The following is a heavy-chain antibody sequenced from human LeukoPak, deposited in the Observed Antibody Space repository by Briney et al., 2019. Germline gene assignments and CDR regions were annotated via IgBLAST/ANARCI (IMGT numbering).Heavy chain of an antibody. D-gene: IGHD1-14*01. J-gene: IGHJ3*01. Sequence: SETLSLTCSVSSVSIRSNYWSWVRQPPGKGLEWIGYIYYTGITKYNPSLKSRVTILIDTSRNQFSLKLSSVTAADTAIYYCARGTYNTSPPDLWGQGTRVTVSS. CDR3: ARGTYNTSPPDL. CDR1: SVSIRSNY. V-gene: IGHV4-59*01. CDR2: IYYTGIT.